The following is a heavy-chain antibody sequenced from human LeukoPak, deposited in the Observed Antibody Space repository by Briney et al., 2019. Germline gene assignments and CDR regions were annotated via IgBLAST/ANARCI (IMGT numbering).Heavy chain of an antibody. D-gene: IGHD1-26*01. CDR3: ARDPYSGSSNYFDY. Sequence: ASVKVSCKASGYTFTSYDINWVRQAPGQGLEWMGIINPGGGSTTYAQNFQGRFTMTWDMSTTTVYMELRSLRSEDTAVYYCARDPYSGSSNYFDYWGQGTLVTVSS. J-gene: IGHJ4*02. V-gene: IGHV1-46*01. CDR2: INPGGGST. CDR1: GYTFTSYD.